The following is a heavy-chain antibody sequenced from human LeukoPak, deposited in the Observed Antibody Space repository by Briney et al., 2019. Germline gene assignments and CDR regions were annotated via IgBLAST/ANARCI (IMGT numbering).Heavy chain of an antibody. CDR1: GFTFSSYW. D-gene: IGHD3-3*01. CDR3: ARDRDFWSPPRVYGFDI. J-gene: IGHJ3*02. CDR2: IKQDGSEK. Sequence: GGSLRLSCAASGFTFSSYWMSWVRQAPGKGLEWVANIKQDGSEKYYVDSVKGRFTISRDNAKNSLYLQMNSLRAEDTAVYYCARDRDFWSPPRVYGFDIWGQGTMVTVSS. V-gene: IGHV3-7*01.